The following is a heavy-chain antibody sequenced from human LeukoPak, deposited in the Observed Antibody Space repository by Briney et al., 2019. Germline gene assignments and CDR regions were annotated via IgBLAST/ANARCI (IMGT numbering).Heavy chain of an antibody. CDR1: GFTFSSYS. J-gene: IGHJ5*02. Sequence: GGSLRLSCAASGFTFSSYSINWVRQAPGKGLEWVSSISSSGSYIYYADSVKGRFTFSRDNAKNSLYLQMNRLRAEDTAVYYCARGGLGALELQNWFDPWGQGTLVTVSS. D-gene: IGHD3-16*01. V-gene: IGHV3-21*01. CDR2: ISSSGSYI. CDR3: ARGGLGALELQNWFDP.